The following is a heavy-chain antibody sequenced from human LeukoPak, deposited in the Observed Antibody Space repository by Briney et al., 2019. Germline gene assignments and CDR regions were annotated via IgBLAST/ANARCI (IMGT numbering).Heavy chain of an antibody. V-gene: IGHV1-69*02. CDR3: ARGVTATYTPHLDY. D-gene: IGHD5-12*01. J-gene: IGHJ4*02. Sequence: SVKVSCKASGGTFSSYTISWVRQAPGQGLEWMRRIIPILGIANYAQKFQGRVTITADKSTSTAYMELSSLRSEDTAVYYCARGVTATYTPHLDYWGQGTLVTVSS. CDR1: GGTFSSYT. CDR2: IIPILGIA.